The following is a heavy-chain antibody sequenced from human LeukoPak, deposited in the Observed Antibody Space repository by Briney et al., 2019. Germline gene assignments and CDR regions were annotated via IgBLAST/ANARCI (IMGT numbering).Heavy chain of an antibody. CDR2: ISSSSSYI. CDR3: ARGFYDSSAFDY. J-gene: IGHJ4*02. V-gene: IGHV3-21*01. CDR1: GFTFITYS. D-gene: IGHD3-22*01. Sequence: GGTLRHSRAASGFTFITYSMNWVRQAPGKGLAVVSSISSSSSYIYYADSVKGRFTISRDNAKNSLYLQMNSLRAEDTAVYYCARGFYDSSAFDYWGQGTLVTVSS.